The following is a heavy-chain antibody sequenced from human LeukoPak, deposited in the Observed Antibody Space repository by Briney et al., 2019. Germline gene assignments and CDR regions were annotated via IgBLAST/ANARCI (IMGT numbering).Heavy chain of an antibody. Sequence: GGSLRLSCVASGFTFSSYAMTWVRLAPGKGLEWVAGITASGGSTSTYYADSVKGRFTISRDNSRNMLYLLMDSLRAEDTALYYCTSAGRLNLSYYMDVWGKGTTVTVSS. CDR2: ITASGGSTST. V-gene: IGHV3-23*01. D-gene: IGHD2-15*01. J-gene: IGHJ6*03. CDR1: GFTFSSYA. CDR3: TSAGRLNLSYYMDV.